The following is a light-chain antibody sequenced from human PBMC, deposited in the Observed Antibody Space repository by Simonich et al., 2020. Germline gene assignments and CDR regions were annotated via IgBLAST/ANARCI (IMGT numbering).Light chain of an antibody. Sequence: EIVMTQSPAPLSVSPGESATLSCRASQSGSSNSAWYQQKPGQAPRLLIYGASTRATGIPAMFSGSGSGTEFTLTISSLQSEEFAVYYCQQYNNWWTFGQGTKVEIK. J-gene: IGKJ1*01. CDR2: GAS. CDR1: QSGSSN. V-gene: IGKV3-15*01. CDR3: QQYNNWWT.